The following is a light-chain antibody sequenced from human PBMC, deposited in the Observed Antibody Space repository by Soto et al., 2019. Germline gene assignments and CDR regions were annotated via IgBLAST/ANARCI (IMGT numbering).Light chain of an antibody. CDR2: DAS. CDR1: QSISSW. V-gene: IGKV1-5*01. J-gene: IGKJ1*01. CDR3: QQYNSYLWT. Sequence: DTQMTQSPSTLSASVGDRVTITCRASQSISSWLAWYQQKPGKAPKLLIYDASSLESGVPSRFSGRGSGTEFTPTISSLQPDDFATYYCQQYNSYLWTFGQGTKVDIK.